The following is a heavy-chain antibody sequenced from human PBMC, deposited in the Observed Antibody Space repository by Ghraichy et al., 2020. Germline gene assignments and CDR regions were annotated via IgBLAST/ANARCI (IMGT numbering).Heavy chain of an antibody. CDR3: AKAAQEWVSWYFDL. Sequence: GGSLRLSCAASGFTFSDFAMTWVRQAPGKGLEWVSTIRGSGGKTYYADSVKGRFTISRDNSKNTLSLQMNSLRAEDTAVFYCAKAAQEWVSWYFDLLGRGTLVTVSS. D-gene: IGHD1-26*01. CDR2: IRGSGGKT. J-gene: IGHJ2*01. V-gene: IGHV3-23*01. CDR1: GFTFSDFA.